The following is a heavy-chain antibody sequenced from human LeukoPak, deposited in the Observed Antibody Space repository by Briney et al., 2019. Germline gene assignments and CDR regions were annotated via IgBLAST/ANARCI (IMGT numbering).Heavy chain of an antibody. D-gene: IGHD3-22*01. CDR3: ARVRRYDSSGYPNRFDP. V-gene: IGHV1-2*02. J-gene: IGHJ5*02. CDR2: INPNSGGT. Sequence: ASVKVSCKASGYTFTGYYMHWVRQAPGQGLEWMGWINPNSGGTNYAQKFQGRVTMTRDTSISTAYMELSRLRSDDTAVYYCARVRRYDSSGYPNRFDPWGQGTLVTVSS. CDR1: GYTFTGYY.